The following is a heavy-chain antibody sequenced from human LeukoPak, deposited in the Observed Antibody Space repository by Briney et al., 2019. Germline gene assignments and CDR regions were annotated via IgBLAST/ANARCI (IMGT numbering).Heavy chain of an antibody. CDR2: ISSSSSYI. Sequence: GGSLRLSCAASGFTFSSYSMNWVRQAPGKGLEWVSSISSSSSYIYYADSVKGRFTISRDNAKNSLYLQMNSLRAEDTAVYYRARDRSSRPFAGDYWGQGTLATVSS. J-gene: IGHJ4*02. V-gene: IGHV3-21*01. CDR1: GFTFSSYS. D-gene: IGHD6-6*01. CDR3: ARDRSSRPFAGDY.